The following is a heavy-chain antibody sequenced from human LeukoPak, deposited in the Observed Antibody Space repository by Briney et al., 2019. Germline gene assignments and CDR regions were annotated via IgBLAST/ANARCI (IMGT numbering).Heavy chain of an antibody. Sequence: PGGSLRLSCAASGFTVSINYMSWVRQARGKGREGVSFIYSNGATYYPESAKGRVTISRDNPKNTLYLQMNSLRAEDTAVYYCARENNYYDSSGSGYWGQGTLVTVSS. CDR3: ARENNYYDSSGSGY. CDR2: IYSNGAT. D-gene: IGHD3-22*01. J-gene: IGHJ4*02. CDR1: GFTVSINY. V-gene: IGHV3-53*01.